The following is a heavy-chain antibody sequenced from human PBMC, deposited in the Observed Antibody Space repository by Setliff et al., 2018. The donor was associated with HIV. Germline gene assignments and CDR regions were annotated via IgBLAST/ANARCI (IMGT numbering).Heavy chain of an antibody. Sequence: SETLSLTCSVSGVSISNGVYFWSWLRQHPGKGLEWVGYIYYSGDTYYNPSLKSRVTISVGTSENRFSLTLNSVTAADTAVYYCATEMAAIRQDAFDIWGLGTRVTVS. CDR3: ATEMAAIRQDAFDI. CDR2: IYYSGDT. CDR1: GVSISNGVYF. V-gene: IGHV4-31*03. J-gene: IGHJ3*02. D-gene: IGHD6-19*01.